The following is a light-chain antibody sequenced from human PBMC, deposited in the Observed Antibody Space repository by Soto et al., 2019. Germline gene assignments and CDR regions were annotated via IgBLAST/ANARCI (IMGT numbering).Light chain of an antibody. CDR2: GAS. CDR1: QSVSSN. V-gene: IGKV3D-15*01. Sequence: EIVVTQSPATLSVSPGERATLSCRASQSVSSNLAWYQQKPGQAPRLLIYGASIRATGIPARFSGSGSGTEFTLTISSLQSEDFAVYSCQQYNNWLTFGGGTKVEIK. CDR3: QQYNNWLT. J-gene: IGKJ4*01.